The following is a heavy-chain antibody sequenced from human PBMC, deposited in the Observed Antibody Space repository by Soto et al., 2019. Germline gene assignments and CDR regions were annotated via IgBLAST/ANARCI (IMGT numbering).Heavy chain of an antibody. V-gene: IGHV3-23*01. D-gene: IGHD1-20*01. CDR2: ITGSGRNT. CDR1: GFTFTNFV. J-gene: IGHJ4*02. Sequence: GGSLRLSCAASGFTFTNFVMAWVRQAPGRGLEWVSAITGSGRNTFYADSVKGRFTISRDNSKNTLSLQMNTLRTEDSAVYYCAKAITASNYFDYWGQGTLVTVSS. CDR3: AKAITASNYFDY.